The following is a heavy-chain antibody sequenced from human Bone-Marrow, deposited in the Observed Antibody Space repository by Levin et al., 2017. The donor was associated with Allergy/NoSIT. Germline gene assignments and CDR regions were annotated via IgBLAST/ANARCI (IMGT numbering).Heavy chain of an antibody. CDR1: GFTFSTYD. D-gene: IGHD3-22*01. V-gene: IGHV3-13*01. J-gene: IGHJ3*02. Sequence: PGGSLRLSCSVSGFTFSTYDMHWVRQATGKSLEWVSAIGTAGDTYYSASVKGRFTISRENARNSLHLQVNSVRAGDTAVYYCARGRGGYYFDSSGYYFNALDMWGQGTMVTVSS. CDR3: ARGRGGYYFDSSGYYFNALDM. CDR2: IGTAGDT.